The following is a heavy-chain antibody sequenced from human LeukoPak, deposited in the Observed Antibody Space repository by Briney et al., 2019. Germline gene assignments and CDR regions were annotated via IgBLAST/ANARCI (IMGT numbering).Heavy chain of an antibody. CDR1: HYTRTNYN. D-gene: IGHD2-21*01. CDR2: INTYKGDT. CDR3: ARESGHCSGDNCFYFFDL. V-gene: IGHV1-18*01. J-gene: IGHJ4*02. Sequence: GASVKVSCKASHYTRTNYNISWVRQAPGQGLGWMGWINTYKGDTSYAQKFQGRVTMTADTSTNTAYMDLRGLRSDDTAVYYCARESGHCSGDNCFYFFDLWGPGFLLTVSS.